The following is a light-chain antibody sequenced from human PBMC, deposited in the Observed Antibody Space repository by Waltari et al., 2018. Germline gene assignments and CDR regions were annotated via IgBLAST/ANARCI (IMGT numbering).Light chain of an antibody. V-gene: IGKV3-20*01. CDR1: QSVTTSS. J-gene: IGKJ1*01. CDR3: QQYGSSTWT. CDR2: GAS. Sequence: EIVLTQSPGTLSLSPGERATLSCRDSQSVTTSSLAWYQQKPGQAPRLLIYGASSRATDIPDRFGGSGSGRDFTLTISRLEPEDFAVYYCQQYGSSTWTFGQGTKVEVK.